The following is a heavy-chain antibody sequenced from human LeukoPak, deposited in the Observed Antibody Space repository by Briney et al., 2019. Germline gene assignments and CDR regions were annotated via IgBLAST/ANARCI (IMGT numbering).Heavy chain of an antibody. CDR2: IYYSGST. CDR3: ARTPVGAAAGIGWFDP. D-gene: IGHD6-13*01. Sequence: SETLSITCAVSGGSISSSSYYWGWIRQPPGKGLEWIGSIYYSGSTYYNPSLKSRVTISVDTSKNQFSLKLSSVTAADTAVYYCARTPVGAAAGIGWFDPWGQGTLVTVSS. V-gene: IGHV4-39*01. CDR1: GGSISSSSYY. J-gene: IGHJ5*02.